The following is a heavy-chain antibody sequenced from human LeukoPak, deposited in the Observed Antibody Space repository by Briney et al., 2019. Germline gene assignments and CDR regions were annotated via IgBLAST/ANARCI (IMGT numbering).Heavy chain of an antibody. D-gene: IGHD3-10*01. CDR1: GYTFTSYG. J-gene: IGHJ4*02. V-gene: IGHV1-18*01. CDR3: AGVQVKTRGSYFRDDY. CDR2: TSSFSDNT. Sequence: ASVKVSCKTSGYTFTSYGISWVRQAPGQGLEWMGWTSSFSDNTKYAERFQGRVTMTTDISTSTAYMELRSLRFDDTAVYYCAGVQVKTRGSYFRDDYWGQGTLVTVSS.